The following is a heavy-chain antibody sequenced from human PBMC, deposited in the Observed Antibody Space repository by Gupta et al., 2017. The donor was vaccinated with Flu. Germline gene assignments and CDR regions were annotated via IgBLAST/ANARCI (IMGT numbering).Heavy chain of an antibody. CDR2: IIPTFDTT. V-gene: IGHV1-69*06. Sequence: RQAPGQGLEWMGGIIPTFDTTHYAQKFQGRVTITADKSTSTAYMELTSLKSDDTAIYYCARGSPRTAIVMGYYYSLDVWGQGTTVSVSS. CDR3: ARGSPRTAIVMGYYYSLDV. D-gene: IGHD5-18*01. J-gene: IGHJ6*02.